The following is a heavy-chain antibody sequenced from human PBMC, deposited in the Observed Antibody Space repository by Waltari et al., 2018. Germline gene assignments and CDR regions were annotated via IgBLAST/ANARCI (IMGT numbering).Heavy chain of an antibody. CDR2: IYYSGST. V-gene: IGHV4-39*01. Sequence: QLQLQESGPGLVKPSETLSLTCTVSGGSISSSNYYLGWIRQPPGKGLEWIGNIYYSGSTYDNPSLKSRVTTYIDTAKNQFSLKLGSVTAADTAVYFCARLDSRSGSYYFDYWGQGTLVTVSS. J-gene: IGHJ4*02. D-gene: IGHD1-26*01. CDR3: ARLDSRSGSYYFDY. CDR1: GGSISSSNYY.